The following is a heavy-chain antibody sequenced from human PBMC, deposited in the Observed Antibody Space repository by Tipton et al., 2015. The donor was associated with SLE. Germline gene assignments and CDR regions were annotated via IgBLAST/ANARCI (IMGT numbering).Heavy chain of an antibody. V-gene: IGHV4-59*01. CDR3: TRGGGDFGFCSASEGGMAV. D-gene: IGHD3-3*01. J-gene: IGHJ6*02. Sequence: LRLSCTVSGGAISTYYWSWLRQSPGKGLEWIGFIINRGSTNYNPSLKSRVTISLDTSKNQFSLNVTSLTAADTAVYYCTRGGGDFGFCSASEGGMAVWGQGTTVTVSS. CDR2: IINRGST. CDR1: GGAISTYY.